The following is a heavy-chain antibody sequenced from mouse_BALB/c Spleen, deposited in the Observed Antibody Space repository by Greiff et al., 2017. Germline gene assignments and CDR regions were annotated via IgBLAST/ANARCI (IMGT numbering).Heavy chain of an antibody. J-gene: IGHJ3*01. D-gene: IGHD1-1*01. CDR3: ARSGGIYVAWFAY. V-gene: IGHV3-2*02. CDR1: GYSITSDYA. Sequence: EVQLQESGPGLVKPSQSLSLTCTVTGYSITSDYAWNWIRQFPGNQLEWMGYISYSGSTSYNPSIKSRISITRDTSKNQFFLQLNSVTTEDTATYYCARSGGIYVAWFAYWGQGTLVTVSA. CDR2: ISYSGST.